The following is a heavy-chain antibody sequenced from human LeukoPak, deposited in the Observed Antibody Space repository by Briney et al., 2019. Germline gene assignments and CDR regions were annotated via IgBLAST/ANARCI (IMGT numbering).Heavy chain of an antibody. CDR1: GGSISSYY. Sequence: KTSETLSLTCTVSGGSISSYYWSWIRQPPGKGLEWIGYIYYSGSTNYNPSLKSRVTISVDTSKNQFSLKLSSVTAADTAVYYCAREGPRWEPSFSAFDIWGQGTMVTVSS. CDR2: IYYSGST. J-gene: IGHJ3*02. CDR3: AREGPRWEPSFSAFDI. D-gene: IGHD1-26*01. V-gene: IGHV4-59*01.